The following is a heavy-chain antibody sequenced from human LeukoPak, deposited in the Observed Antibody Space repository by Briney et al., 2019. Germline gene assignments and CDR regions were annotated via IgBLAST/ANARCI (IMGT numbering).Heavy chain of an antibody. D-gene: IGHD5-12*01. CDR2: IYYSGST. J-gene: IGHJ4*02. Sequence: SETLSLTCAVYGGSFSGYYWSWIRQPPGKGLEWIGRIYYSGSTYYNPSLKSRVTISVDTSKNQFSLELSSVTAADTAVYYCARVMERAVATSTPSYDYWGQGTLVTVSS. CDR1: GGSFSGYY. CDR3: ARVMERAVATSTPSYDY. V-gene: IGHV4-34*01.